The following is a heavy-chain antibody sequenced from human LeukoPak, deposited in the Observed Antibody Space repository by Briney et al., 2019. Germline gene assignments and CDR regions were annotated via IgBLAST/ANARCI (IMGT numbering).Heavy chain of an antibody. CDR3: ARGGITGATRGPTRLNDAFDI. CDR2: INPNSGGT. Sequence: ASVKVSCKASGYTFTGYYMHWVRQAPGQGLEWMGWINPNSGGTNYAQKFQGWVTMTRDTSISTAYMELSRLRSDDTAVYYCARGGITGATRGPTRLNDAFDIWGQGTMVTVSS. J-gene: IGHJ3*02. V-gene: IGHV1-2*04. D-gene: IGHD1-20*01. CDR1: GYTFTGYY.